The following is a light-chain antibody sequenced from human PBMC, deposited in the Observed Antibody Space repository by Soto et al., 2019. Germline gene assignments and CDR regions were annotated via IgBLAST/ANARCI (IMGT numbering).Light chain of an antibody. CDR3: AAWDDILNGYV. Sequence: QSVLTQPPSASGTPGQRVTISCSGSSSNIESNTVTWYQQLPGTAPKLVXXXXXXRTSGXHERLSGSKSGTQDSLVIRGLKSEDEDDYYCAAWDDILNGYVFGGGTKVNV. CDR2: XXX. V-gene: IGLV1-44*01. J-gene: IGLJ1*01. CDR1: SSNIESNT.